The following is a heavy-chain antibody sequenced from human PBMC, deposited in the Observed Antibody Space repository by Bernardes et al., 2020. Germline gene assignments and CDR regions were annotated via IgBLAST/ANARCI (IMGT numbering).Heavy chain of an antibody. D-gene: IGHD6-6*01. Sequence: SVKVSCKASGGTFSSYAISWVRQAPGQGLEWMGGIIPIFGTANYAQKFQGRVTITADESTSTAYMELSSLRSEDTAVYYCARGEDSSSFTAIGQQLGSYWGQGTLVTVSS. CDR3: ARGEDSSSFTAIGQQLGSY. J-gene: IGHJ4*02. CDR1: GGTFSSYA. V-gene: IGHV1-69*13. CDR2: IIPIFGTA.